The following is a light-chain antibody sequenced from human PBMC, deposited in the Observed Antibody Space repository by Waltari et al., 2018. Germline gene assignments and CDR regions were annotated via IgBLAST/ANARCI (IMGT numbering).Light chain of an antibody. V-gene: IGKV1-5*03. CDR3: QQYSSFST. CDR2: MAS. CDR1: QSVGTW. Sequence: DIQMTQSPSTLSASVGDRVTISCRASQSVGTWLAWYQQTPGKAPTLLIYMASSLESGVPSRFSGSGSGTEVTLTISSLQPDDFATYSCQQYSSFSTFGQGTKV. J-gene: IGKJ2*01.